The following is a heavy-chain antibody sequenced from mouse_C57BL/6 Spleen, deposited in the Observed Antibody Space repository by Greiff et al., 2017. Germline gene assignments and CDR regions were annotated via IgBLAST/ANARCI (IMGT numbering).Heavy chain of an antibody. J-gene: IGHJ2*01. CDR3: ARPTFDY. V-gene: IGHV5-17*01. Sequence: DVMLVESGGGLVKPGGSLKLSCAASGFTFSDYGMHWVRQAPEKGLEWVAYISSGSSTIYYADTVKGRFTISRDNAKHTLSLQMTSLRSEDTAMYYCARPTFDYWGQGTTLTVSS. CDR2: ISSGSSTI. CDR1: GFTFSDYG.